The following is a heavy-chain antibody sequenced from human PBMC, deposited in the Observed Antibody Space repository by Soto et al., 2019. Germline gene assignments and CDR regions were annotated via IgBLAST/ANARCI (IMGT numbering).Heavy chain of an antibody. CDR2: IWYDGSNK. J-gene: IGHJ6*02. D-gene: IGHD2-21*01. V-gene: IGHV3-33*01. Sequence: QVQLVESGGGVVQPGRSLRLSCAASGSTFSSYGMHWVRQAPGKGLEWVAVIWYDGSNKYYADSVKGRFTISRDNSKNTLYLQMNSLRAEDTAVYYCARDQVRRSMDVWGQGTTVTVSS. CDR1: GSTFSSYG. CDR3: ARDQVRRSMDV.